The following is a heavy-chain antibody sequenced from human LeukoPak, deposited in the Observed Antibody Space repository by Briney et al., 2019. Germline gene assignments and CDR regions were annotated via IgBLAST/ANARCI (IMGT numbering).Heavy chain of an antibody. V-gene: IGHV3-23*01. D-gene: IGHD5-12*01. Sequence: GGSLRLSCAVSGFILTNYAMSWVRQAPGKGLEWVSVIIDSSGSTFYADSVKGRFTISRDNYKNTLYLQMNSLRAEDTAVYYCAKGGYDYVEMGYFDYWGQGTLVTASS. J-gene: IGHJ4*02. CDR3: AKGGYDYVEMGYFDY. CDR1: GFILTNYA. CDR2: IIDSSGST.